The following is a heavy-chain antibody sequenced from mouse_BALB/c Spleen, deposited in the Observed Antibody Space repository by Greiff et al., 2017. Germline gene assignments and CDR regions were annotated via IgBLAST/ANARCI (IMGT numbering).Heavy chain of an antibody. CDR3: ARSGYDDDERSWFAY. J-gene: IGHJ3*01. CDR1: GYTFTSYW. Sequence: DLVKPGASVKLSCKASGYTFTSYWINWIKQRPGQGLEWIGRIAPGSGSTYYNEMFKGKATLTVDTSSSTAYIQLSSLSSEDSAVYFCARSGYDDDERSWFAYWGQGTLVTVSA. D-gene: IGHD2-4*01. CDR2: IAPGSGST. V-gene: IGHV1S41*01.